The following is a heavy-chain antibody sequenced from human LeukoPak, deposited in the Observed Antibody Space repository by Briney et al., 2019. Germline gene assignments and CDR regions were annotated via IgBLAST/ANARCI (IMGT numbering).Heavy chain of an antibody. D-gene: IGHD1-26*01. J-gene: IGHJ6*03. Sequence: GRSLRLSCTVSGFTVSSNSMSWVRQAPGKGLEWVSFIYSDNTHYSDSVKGRFTISRDNSKNTLYLQMNSLRAEDTAVYYCAKEDGGATTPYYHYMDVWGKGTTVTVSS. V-gene: IGHV3-66*03. CDR1: GFTVSSNS. CDR2: IYSDNT. CDR3: AKEDGGATTPYYHYMDV.